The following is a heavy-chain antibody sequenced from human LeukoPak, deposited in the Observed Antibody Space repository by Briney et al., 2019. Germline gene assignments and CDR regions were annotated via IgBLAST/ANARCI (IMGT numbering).Heavy chain of an antibody. J-gene: IGHJ4*02. D-gene: IGHD3-16*01. CDR1: GASISSGSHY. CDR2: IYYTGIT. V-gene: IGHV4-31*03. CDR3: AASSGVTLGRF. Sequence: PSETLSLTCTVSGASISSGSHYYNWIRQCPGKGLEWIGYIYYTGITSYNPSLKGRVTMSVDLSMNQVSLKVSFLTAADTAVYYCAASSGVTLGRFWGQGALVTVSS.